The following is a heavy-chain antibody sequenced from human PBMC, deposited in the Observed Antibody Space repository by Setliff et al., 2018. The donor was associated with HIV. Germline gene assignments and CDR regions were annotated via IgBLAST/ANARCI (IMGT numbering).Heavy chain of an antibody. CDR3: AKGGDRAMINFDH. CDR1: GYTFTGYY. J-gene: IGHJ4*02. CDR2: INPNSGGT. Sequence: GASVKVSCKASGYTFTGYYMHWVRQAPGQGLEWMGRINPNSGGTNYPQKFQGRVTMTRDTSISTVYMELSRLRSDDTAVYYCAKGGDRAMINFDHWGQGTLVTVSS. V-gene: IGHV1-2*06. D-gene: IGHD5-18*01.